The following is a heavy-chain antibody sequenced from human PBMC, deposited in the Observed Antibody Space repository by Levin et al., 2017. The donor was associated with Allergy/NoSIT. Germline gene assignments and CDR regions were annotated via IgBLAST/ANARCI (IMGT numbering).Heavy chain of an antibody. Sequence: ASVKVSCKTSGYTFSTYGITWVRQAPGQGLEWMGWINPYTGQTNYAQKVEDRVTMTTDTSTNTAYMELRRLRSDDTAVFFCARIVVASGIARFDYWGQGTLVTVS. J-gene: IGHJ4*02. CDR2: INPYTGQT. D-gene: IGHD1-1*01. CDR3: ARIVVASGIARFDY. V-gene: IGHV1-18*01. CDR1: GYTFSTYG.